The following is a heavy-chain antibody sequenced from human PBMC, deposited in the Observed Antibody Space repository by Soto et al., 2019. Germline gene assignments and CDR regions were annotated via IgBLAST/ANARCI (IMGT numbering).Heavy chain of an antibody. CDR2: INAGTGNT. CDR1: GYTFTSHA. D-gene: IGHD2-2*01. CDR3: AISRAHRRDYYYGMDV. Sequence: ASVKVSFKASGYTFTSHAMHWVRQAPGQRPEWLGWINAGTGNTIYSQKFEVRVTISMDTSANTSYMEMNSLTSEATAVYYCAISRAHRRDYYYGMDVWGQGTTVTVSS. J-gene: IGHJ6*02. V-gene: IGHV1-3*01.